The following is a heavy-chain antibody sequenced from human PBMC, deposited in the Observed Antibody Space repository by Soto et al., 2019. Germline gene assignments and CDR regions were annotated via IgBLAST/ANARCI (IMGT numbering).Heavy chain of an antibody. J-gene: IGHJ6*02. CDR1: GLSVSDAW. CDR3: AKDMVRGARESRYAMDV. V-gene: IGHV3-15*01. D-gene: IGHD3-10*01. CDR2: IKRRSEGGTT. Sequence: GGSLRLSCAASGLSVSDAWMTWVRQAPGKGLEWVGHIKRRSEGGTTEYAAPVKGRFIISREDSRNTLYLQMSSLKPEDTAVYYCAKDMVRGARESRYAMDVWGQGTTVTVSS.